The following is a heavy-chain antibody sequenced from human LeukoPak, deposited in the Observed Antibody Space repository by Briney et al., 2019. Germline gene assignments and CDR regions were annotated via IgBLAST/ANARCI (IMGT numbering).Heavy chain of an antibody. V-gene: IGHV3-11*04. CDR3: AKESPLGDYDILTGYSPLFDY. D-gene: IGHD3-9*01. J-gene: IGHJ4*02. CDR2: ISSSGSTI. CDR1: GFTFSDYY. Sequence: GGSLRLSCAASGFTFSDYYMSWIRQAPGKGLEWVSYISSSGSTIYYADSVKGRFTISRDNAKNSLYLQMNSLRAEDTAVYYCAKESPLGDYDILTGYSPLFDYWGQGTLVTVSS.